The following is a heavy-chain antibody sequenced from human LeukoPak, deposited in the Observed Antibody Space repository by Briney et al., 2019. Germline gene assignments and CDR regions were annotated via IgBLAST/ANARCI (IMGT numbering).Heavy chain of an antibody. J-gene: IGHJ4*02. D-gene: IGHD4-17*01. CDR1: GFTFSNYW. Sequence: GGSLRLSCAASGFTFSNYWMHWVRQTPGKGLVWVSRINSDASVTTYADSVKGRFTISRDNAKNSLYLQMNSLRAEDMALYYCAKDLYHTITTATPDYWGQGTLVTVSS. V-gene: IGHV3-74*01. CDR3: AKDLYHTITTATPDY. CDR2: INSDASVT.